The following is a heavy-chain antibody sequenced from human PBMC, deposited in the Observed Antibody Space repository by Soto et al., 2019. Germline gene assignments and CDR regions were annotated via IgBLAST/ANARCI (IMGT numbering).Heavy chain of an antibody. D-gene: IGHD2-15*01. CDR2: VSGDNGHT. V-gene: IGHV1-18*01. Sequence: QVQLVQSGAEVEKPGASVKVSCKASGYIFTTHGISWVRQAPGQGLEWMGWVSGDNGHTNYAQSLQGRVTLTTDTSTNTAYMELRSLRSDDTAVYYCARDLGYCRSGTCYREWFDPWGQGTLVTVSS. J-gene: IGHJ5*02. CDR1: GYIFTTHG. CDR3: ARDLGYCRSGTCYREWFDP.